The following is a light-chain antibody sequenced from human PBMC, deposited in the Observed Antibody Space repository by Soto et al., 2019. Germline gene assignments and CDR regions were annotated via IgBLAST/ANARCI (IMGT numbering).Light chain of an antibody. CDR3: LLYFGSAELV. CDR2: STS. CDR1: TGTVNSGHY. J-gene: IGLJ2*01. Sequence: QAVVIQEPSLTVSPGGTVTLTCTSSTGTVNSGHYPNWFQQRPGQAPKALIYSTSNKYSWTLDHFSGSLLGGKAALTLSGVQPEDEADYFCLLYFGSAELVFGGGTKLTVL. V-gene: IGLV7-43*01.